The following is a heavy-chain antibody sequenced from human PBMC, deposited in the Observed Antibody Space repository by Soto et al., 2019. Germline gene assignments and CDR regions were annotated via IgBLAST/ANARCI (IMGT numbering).Heavy chain of an antibody. CDR3: AKDGRPYAIIQLWPHFDY. D-gene: IGHD5-18*01. V-gene: IGHV3-30*18. Sequence: QVQLVESGGGVVQPGRSLRLSCAASGFTFSSYGMHWARQAPGKGLEWVAVISYDGSNKYYADSVKGRFTISRDNSKNTLYLQMNSLRAEDTAVYYCAKDGRPYAIIQLWPHFDYWGQGTLVTVSS. CDR2: ISYDGSNK. J-gene: IGHJ4*02. CDR1: GFTFSSYG.